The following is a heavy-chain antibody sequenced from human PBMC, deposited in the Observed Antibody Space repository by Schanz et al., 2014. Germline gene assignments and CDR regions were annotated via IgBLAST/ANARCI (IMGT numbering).Heavy chain of an antibody. D-gene: IGHD1-1*01. CDR2: IKQEGDEK. CDR1: GFNFRNYW. CDR3: VKDPDKYNWNDVEGMDV. V-gene: IGHV3-7*01. J-gene: IGHJ6*01. Sequence: EGQLVESGGGLVQPGGSLRLSCVVSGFNFRNYWMSWVRQAPGKGLEWVASIKQEGDEKNYVDSVKGRFTISRDNAKNSLFLQMNSLRADDTAVYYCVKDPDKYNWNDVEGMDVWGPGTTVTVSS.